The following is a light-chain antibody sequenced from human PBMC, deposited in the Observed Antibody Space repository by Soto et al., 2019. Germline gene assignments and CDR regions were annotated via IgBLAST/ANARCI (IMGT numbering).Light chain of an antibody. CDR3: QQANSFFRVT. CDR2: AAS. V-gene: IGKV1-12*01. J-gene: IGKJ3*01. Sequence: DIQMTQSPSSVSASVGDRVSITCRASQGISSWVAWYKQKPGKAPKVLIYAASSLQSGVPSRFSGSGSGTDFTLTISSLQPEDFATYYGQQANSFFRVTFGPGTKVDIK. CDR1: QGISSW.